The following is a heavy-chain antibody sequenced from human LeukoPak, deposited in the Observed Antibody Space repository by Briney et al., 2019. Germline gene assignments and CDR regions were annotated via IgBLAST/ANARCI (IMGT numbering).Heavy chain of an antibody. CDR1: GYSFTSYW. CDR2: IYPGDSDT. J-gene: IGHJ3*02. Sequence: GESLKISCKGSGYSFTSYWIGWVRQMPGKGLEWMGIIYPGDSDTRYSPSFQGQVTISADKPISTAYLQWSSLKASDTAMYYCARLGIVVVVAATHDAFDIWGQGTMVTVSS. D-gene: IGHD2-15*01. V-gene: IGHV5-51*01. CDR3: ARLGIVVVVAATHDAFDI.